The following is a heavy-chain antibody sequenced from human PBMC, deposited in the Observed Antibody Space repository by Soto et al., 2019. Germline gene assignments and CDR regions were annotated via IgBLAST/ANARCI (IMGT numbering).Heavy chain of an antibody. Sequence: GGSLRLSCAASGFTFSSYAMSWVRQAPGKGLEWVSAISGSGGSTYYADSVKGRFTISRDNSKNTLYLQMNSLRAEDTAVYYCAKEGSDSSGYYYYYYYGMDVWGQGTTVTVSS. CDR3: AKEGSDSSGYYYYYYYGMDV. CDR1: GFTFSSYA. D-gene: IGHD3-22*01. V-gene: IGHV3-23*01. CDR2: ISGSGGST. J-gene: IGHJ6*02.